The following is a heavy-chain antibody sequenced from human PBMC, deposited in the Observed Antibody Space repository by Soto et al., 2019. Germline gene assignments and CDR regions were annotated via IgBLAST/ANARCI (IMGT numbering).Heavy chain of an antibody. CDR3: AKPLWFGELSTGNRFDY. Sequence: GGSLRLSCAASGFTFSSYGMHWVRQAPGKGLEWVAVISYDGSNKYYADSVKGRFTISRDNSKNTLYLQMNSLRAEDTAVYYCAKPLWFGELSTGNRFDYGGQGTLVTVSS. V-gene: IGHV3-30*18. CDR1: GFTFSSYG. D-gene: IGHD3-10*01. J-gene: IGHJ4*02. CDR2: ISYDGSNK.